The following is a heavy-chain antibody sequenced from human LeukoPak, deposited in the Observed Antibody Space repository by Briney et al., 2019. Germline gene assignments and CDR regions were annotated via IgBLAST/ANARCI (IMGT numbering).Heavy chain of an antibody. Sequence: SETLSLTCAVSGGSISSSNWWSWVRQPPGKGLERIGEIYHSGSTNYNPSLKSRVTISVDASKNQFSLKLSSVTAADTAVYYCASVGPSIAARPDYWGQGTLVPVSS. CDR1: GGSISSSNW. CDR3: ASVGPSIAARPDY. J-gene: IGHJ4*02. CDR2: IYHSGST. D-gene: IGHD6-6*01. V-gene: IGHV4-4*02.